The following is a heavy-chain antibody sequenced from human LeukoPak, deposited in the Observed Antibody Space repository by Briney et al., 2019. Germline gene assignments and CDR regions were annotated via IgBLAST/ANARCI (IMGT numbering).Heavy chain of an antibody. Sequence: PGGPLRLSCAASVFTFSTYWMSWVRQAPGKGLEWVANIKQDGSDKYYVDSVRGRFIISRDNAKNSLFLQMNSLRAEDTAVYYCVRERSKGCLDYWGQGTLVTVSS. D-gene: IGHD3-3*01. J-gene: IGHJ4*02. CDR1: VFTFSTYW. CDR2: IKQDGSDK. CDR3: VRERSKGCLDY. V-gene: IGHV3-7*01.